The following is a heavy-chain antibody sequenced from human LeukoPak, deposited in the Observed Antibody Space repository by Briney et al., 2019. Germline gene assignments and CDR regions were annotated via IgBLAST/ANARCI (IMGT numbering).Heavy chain of an antibody. V-gene: IGHV3-48*01. CDR3: ARETYYYDSSGYYYPGGFDY. D-gene: IGHD3-22*01. CDR1: GFTFSSYI. CDR2: ISSSSSTI. J-gene: IGHJ4*02. Sequence: GGSLRLSCAASGFTFSSYIMNWVRQAPGKGLDWVSYISSSSSTIYYADSVKGRFTISRDNAKNSLYLQMNSLRAEDTAVYYCARETYYYDSSGYYYPGGFDYWGQGTLVTVSS.